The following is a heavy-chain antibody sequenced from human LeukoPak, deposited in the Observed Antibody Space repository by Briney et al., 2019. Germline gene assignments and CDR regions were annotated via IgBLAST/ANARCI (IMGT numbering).Heavy chain of an antibody. CDR2: ISSSGGTI. CDR1: GFTFSDSY. J-gene: IGHJ4*02. V-gene: IGHV3-11*01. D-gene: IGHD3-3*01. Sequence: GGSLRLSCAASGFTFSDSYMSWIRQVPGKGLEWISYISSSGGTIYYADSVKGRFTISRDNAKNSLYLHLNSLRPEDTAVYYCVRDVLPVSRSGFDQWGQGTLVTVSS. CDR3: VRDVLPVSRSGFDQ.